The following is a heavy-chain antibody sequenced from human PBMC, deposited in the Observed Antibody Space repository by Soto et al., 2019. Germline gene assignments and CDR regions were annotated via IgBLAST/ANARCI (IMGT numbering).Heavy chain of an antibody. Sequence: SVKVSCKASGGTFSSYAISWVRQAPGQGLEWMGGIIPIFGTANYAQKFQGRVTITADESTSTAYMELSSLRSEDTAVYYCARGPRFLEWLPTYYFDYWGQGTLVTVSS. CDR2: IIPIFGTA. V-gene: IGHV1-69*13. CDR3: ARGPRFLEWLPTYYFDY. J-gene: IGHJ4*02. D-gene: IGHD3-3*01. CDR1: GGTFSSYA.